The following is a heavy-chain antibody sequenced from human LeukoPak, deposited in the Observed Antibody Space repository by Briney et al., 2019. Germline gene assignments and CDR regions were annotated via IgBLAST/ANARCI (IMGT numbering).Heavy chain of an antibody. CDR3: AHSLYYDILTGYYNLDY. Sequence: SGPTLVKPTQTLTLTCTFSGFSLSTSGVGVGWIRQPPGKALEWLALIYWNDDKRYSTSLKSRLTITKDTSKNQVVLTMTNMDPVDTATYYCAHSLYYDILTGYYNLDYWGQGTLVTVSS. J-gene: IGHJ4*02. CDR1: GFSLSTSGVG. D-gene: IGHD3-9*01. V-gene: IGHV2-5*01. CDR2: IYWNDDK.